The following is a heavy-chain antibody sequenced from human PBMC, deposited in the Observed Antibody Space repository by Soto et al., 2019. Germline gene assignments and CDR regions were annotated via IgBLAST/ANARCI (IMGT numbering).Heavy chain of an antibody. CDR3: TILSSSWFYFDY. CDR1: GFTFGDYA. J-gene: IGHJ4*02. D-gene: IGHD6-13*01. CDR2: IRSKAYGGTT. V-gene: IGHV3-49*04. Sequence: PGGSLRLSCTASGFTFGDYAMSWVRQAPGKGLEWVGFIRSKAYGGTTEYAASVKGRFTIPRDDSKSIAYLQMNSLKTEDAAVYYCTILSSSWFYFDYWGQGTLVTVSS.